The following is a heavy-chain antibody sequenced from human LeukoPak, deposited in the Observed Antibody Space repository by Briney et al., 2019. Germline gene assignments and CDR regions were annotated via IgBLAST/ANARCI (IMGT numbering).Heavy chain of an antibody. D-gene: IGHD6-25*01. V-gene: IGHV4-31*03. CDR1: GDSISSGGYY. J-gene: IGHJ4*02. CDR2: IYYSGST. CDR3: ARSSGVFLFDY. Sequence: AQTLSLTCTVSGDSISSGGYYWRWIRQHPGKGLEWIGYIYYSGSTYYNPSLKSRVTISVDTSKNQFSLKLSSVTAADTAVYYCARSSGVFLFDYWGQGTLVTVSS.